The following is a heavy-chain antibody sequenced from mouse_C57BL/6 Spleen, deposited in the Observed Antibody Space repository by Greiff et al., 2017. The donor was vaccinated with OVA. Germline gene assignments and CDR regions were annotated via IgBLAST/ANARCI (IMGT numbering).Heavy chain of an antibody. D-gene: IGHD2-4*01. V-gene: IGHV1-64*01. CDR3: ARNRYDYDDAMDY. CDR2: IHPNSGST. J-gene: IGHJ4*01. Sequence: QVQLQQPGAELVKPGASVKLSCKASGYTFTSYWMHWVKQRPGQGLEWIGMIHPNSGSTNYNEKFKSKATLTVDKSSSTAYMQLSSLTSEDSAVYYCARNRYDYDDAMDYWGQGTSVTVSS. CDR1: GYTFTSYW.